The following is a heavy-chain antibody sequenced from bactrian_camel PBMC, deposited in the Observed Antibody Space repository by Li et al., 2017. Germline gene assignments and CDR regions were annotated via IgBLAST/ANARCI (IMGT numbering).Heavy chain of an antibody. J-gene: IGHJ4*01. Sequence: HVQLVESGGGSVPPGGSLTLSCAVSGLLFGPDRYCMGWFRQVPGKERELVAVIDSNDFIRYSDAVQGRFTISHDAVKNSIDLEMNSLKPDDTAVYYCAATGQMLSVAGCRTQGTQVTVS. V-gene: IGHV3S53*01. D-gene: IGHD1*01. CDR2: IDSNDFI. CDR1: GLLFGPDR.